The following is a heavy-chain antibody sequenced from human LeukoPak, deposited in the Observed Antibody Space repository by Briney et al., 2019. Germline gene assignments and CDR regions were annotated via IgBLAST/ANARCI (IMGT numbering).Heavy chain of an antibody. CDR3: ARGKYRGYNY. J-gene: IGHJ4*02. Sequence: SETLSLTCAVYGGSFSGYYWSWIRQPPGKGLEWIGEINHSGSTNYNPSLKSRVTISVDTSKNQFSLKLSPVTAADTAVYYCARGKYRGYNYWGQGTLVTVSS. D-gene: IGHD5-18*01. CDR2: INHSGST. CDR1: GGSFSGYY. V-gene: IGHV4-34*01.